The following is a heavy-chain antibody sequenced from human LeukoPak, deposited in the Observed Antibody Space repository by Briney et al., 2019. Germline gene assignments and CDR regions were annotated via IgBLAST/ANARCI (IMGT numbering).Heavy chain of an antibody. CDR2: IRYDGSNK. CDR3: AKDGGDGYNGIDY. Sequence: GGSLRLSCAASGFTFSSYGMHWVRQAPGRGLEWVAFIRYDGSNKYYADSVKGRFTISRDNSKNTLYLQMNSLRAEDTAVYYCAKDGGDGYNGIDYWGQGTLVTVSS. J-gene: IGHJ4*02. V-gene: IGHV3-30*02. CDR1: GFTFSSYG. D-gene: IGHD5-24*01.